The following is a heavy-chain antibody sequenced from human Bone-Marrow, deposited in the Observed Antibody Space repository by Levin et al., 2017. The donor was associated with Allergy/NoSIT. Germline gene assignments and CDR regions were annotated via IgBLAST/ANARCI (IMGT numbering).Heavy chain of an antibody. D-gene: IGHD3-10*01. CDR1: GFTFSPYG. CDR3: AKESYYGSGNYYNNGIDY. V-gene: IGHV3-30*18. J-gene: IGHJ4*02. CDR2: ISFDGSSK. Sequence: PGGSLRLSCAPSGFTFSPYGLHWVRQPPGKGLEWVAVISFDGSSKYYADSVKGRFTISRDNSKNTLYLQMNSLRAEDTAVYYCAKESYYGSGNYYNNGIDYWGQGTLVTVSS.